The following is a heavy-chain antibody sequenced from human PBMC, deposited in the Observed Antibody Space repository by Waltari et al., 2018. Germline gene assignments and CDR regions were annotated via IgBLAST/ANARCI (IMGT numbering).Heavy chain of an antibody. CDR2: SDPTDSYT. J-gene: IGHJ4*02. V-gene: IGHV5-10-1*03. CDR3: ARSYCSNGVCYSLDY. Sequence: EVQLVQSGAEVKKPGESLRISCKVSAYSFTGYWVPCVRQMPGKGLEWMGKSDPTDSYTNYSPSFQGHVTISADRSITTAYLQWSSLKASDTAMYYCARSYCSNGVCYSLDYWGQGTLVTVSS. D-gene: IGHD2-8*01. CDR1: AYSFTGYW.